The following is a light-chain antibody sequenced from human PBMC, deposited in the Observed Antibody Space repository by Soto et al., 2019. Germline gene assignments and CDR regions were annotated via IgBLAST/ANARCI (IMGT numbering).Light chain of an antibody. J-gene: IGLJ2*01. CDR2: SSN. Sequence: QAVVTQPTSTSGTPGQRVTISCSGSSSNIGSNTVNWYQQFPGTAPKLLIYSSNRRPSGVPDRFSGSKSGTSASLAISGLQSPDEADYYCAAWDDSLNGLVVFGGGTQLTVL. V-gene: IGLV1-44*01. CDR1: SSNIGSNT. CDR3: AAWDDSLNGLVV.